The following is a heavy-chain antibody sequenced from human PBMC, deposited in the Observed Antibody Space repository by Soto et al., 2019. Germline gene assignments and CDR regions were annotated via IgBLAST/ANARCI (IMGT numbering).Heavy chain of an antibody. J-gene: IGHJ5*02. CDR1: GGSFSGYY. Sequence: SETLSLTCAVYGGSFSGYYWSWIRQPPGKGLEWIGEINHSGSTNYNPSLKSRVTISVDTSKNQFSLKLSSVTAADTAVYYCARGKAYYDFWSGYRIDPWGQGTLVTVSS. V-gene: IGHV4-34*01. CDR3: ARGKAYYDFWSGYRIDP. D-gene: IGHD3-3*01. CDR2: INHSGST.